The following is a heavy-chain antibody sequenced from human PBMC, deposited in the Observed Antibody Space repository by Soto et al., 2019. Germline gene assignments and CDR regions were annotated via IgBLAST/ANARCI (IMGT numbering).Heavy chain of an antibody. J-gene: IGHJ4*02. Sequence: EVQLVDSGGGLVQPGGSVRRSCAASGFIFSNYGMSWVRQAPGKGLEWVSSISDSGGTSYYPDSVKGRFTISRDNSQTTLYLQMNTLRADDTAIYYCAKRPRALLTFHYWGQGTLLTVSS. CDR3: AKRPRALLTFHY. CDR2: ISDSGGTS. V-gene: IGHV3-23*04. CDR1: GFIFSNYG. D-gene: IGHD1-26*01.